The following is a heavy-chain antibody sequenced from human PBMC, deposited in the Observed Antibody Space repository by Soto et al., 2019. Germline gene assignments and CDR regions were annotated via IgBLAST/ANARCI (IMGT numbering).Heavy chain of an antibody. CDR1: GYTFTSYY. Sequence: GASVKVSCKASGYTFTSYYMHWVRQAPGQGLEWMGIINPSGGSTSYAQKFQGRVTMTRDTSTSTVYMELSSLRSEDTAVYYCARDVGPITIFGVAYNWFDPWGQGTLVTVSS. CDR2: INPSGGST. V-gene: IGHV1-46*01. CDR3: ARDVGPITIFGVAYNWFDP. D-gene: IGHD3-3*01. J-gene: IGHJ5*02.